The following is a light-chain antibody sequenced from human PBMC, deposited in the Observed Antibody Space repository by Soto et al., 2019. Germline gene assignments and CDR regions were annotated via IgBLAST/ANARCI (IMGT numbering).Light chain of an antibody. CDR1: QSISSSY. J-gene: IGKJ1*01. CDR2: GAS. CDR3: QQYGSSSWT. Sequence: EIVSTQSPGTLSLSPGKRATLSCRASQSISSSYLAWYQQRPGQAPRLLIYGASSRATGIPDRFSGSGSGTEFTLTISRLQPEDFAVYYCQQYGSSSWTFGQGTKVGIK. V-gene: IGKV3-20*01.